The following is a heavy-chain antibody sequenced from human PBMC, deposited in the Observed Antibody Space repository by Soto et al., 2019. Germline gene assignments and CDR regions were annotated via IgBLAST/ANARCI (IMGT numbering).Heavy chain of an antibody. CDR3: ARDFHDSSLDY. V-gene: IGHV4-4*02. CDR1: GGSISSGNW. Sequence: SETLSPTCAVSGGSISSGNWWTWVRQPPGKGLEWIGEIYLSGSTNYNPSLKSRVTMSVDKSKNQFSLKLSSVTAADTAVYYCARDFHDSSLDYWGQGILVTVSS. CDR2: IYLSGST. J-gene: IGHJ4*02. D-gene: IGHD3-22*01.